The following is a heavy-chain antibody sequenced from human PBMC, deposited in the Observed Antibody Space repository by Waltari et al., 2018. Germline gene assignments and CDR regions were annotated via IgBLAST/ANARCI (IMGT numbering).Heavy chain of an antibody. D-gene: IGHD3-10*01. Sequence: EVQLVESGGGLVKPGGSLRLSCAASGFTFSSYSMNWVRQAPGKGLEWVSSISSSSSYIYYADSVKGRFTISRDNAKNSLYLQMNSLRAEDTAVYYCARDFMVYPYYFDYWGQGTLVTVSS. CDR2: ISSSSSYI. J-gene: IGHJ4*02. CDR3: ARDFMVYPYYFDY. V-gene: IGHV3-21*01. CDR1: GFTFSSYS.